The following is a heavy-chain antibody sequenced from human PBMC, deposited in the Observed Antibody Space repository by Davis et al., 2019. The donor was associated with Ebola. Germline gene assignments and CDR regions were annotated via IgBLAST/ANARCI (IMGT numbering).Heavy chain of an antibody. Sequence: GESLKISCAAAGFSFSDYAMTWVRRAPGKGLEWVSGITGPGDKTLYADSVKGRFTISRDNSKNMLFLQMNSLRVEDTAVYYCAREMRGLGALDLWGQGTMVAVSS. J-gene: IGHJ3*01. CDR2: ITGPGDKT. CDR3: AREMRGLGALDL. V-gene: IGHV3-23*01. CDR1: GFSFSDYA. D-gene: IGHD3-16*01.